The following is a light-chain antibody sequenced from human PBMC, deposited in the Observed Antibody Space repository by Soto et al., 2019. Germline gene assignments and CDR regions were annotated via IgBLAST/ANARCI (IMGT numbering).Light chain of an antibody. CDR2: DAS. J-gene: IGKJ2*01. CDR3: QQYNSYSYT. CDR1: QSISSW. V-gene: IGKV1-5*01. Sequence: DIQMTQSPSTLSASVGDRVTITGRASQSISSWLAWYQQKPGKAPKLLIYDASSLESGVPSRFSGSGSGTEFTLTLSSLQPDDFATYYCQQYNSYSYTFGQGTKLEIK.